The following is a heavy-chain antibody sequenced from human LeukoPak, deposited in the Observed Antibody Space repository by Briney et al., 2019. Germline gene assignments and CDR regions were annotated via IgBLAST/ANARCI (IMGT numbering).Heavy chain of an antibody. CDR2: IHSNSGGE. Sequence: GASVKVSCKASGYTFTAHYIHWARQAPGQGLEWMGQIHSNSGGEKYAQKFQGRVTVLRDTSINTIYMELTSLTSDDTAVYYCAREPYSSSSDRHGRTFDYWGQGTLVTVSS. D-gene: IGHD6-6*01. V-gene: IGHV1-2*06. CDR1: GYTFTAHY. CDR3: AREPYSSSSDRHGRTFDY. J-gene: IGHJ4*02.